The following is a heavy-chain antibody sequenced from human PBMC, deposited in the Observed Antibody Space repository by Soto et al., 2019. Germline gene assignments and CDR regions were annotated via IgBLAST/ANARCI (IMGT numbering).Heavy chain of an antibody. CDR1: GYTFTSYY. CDR2: INPSGGST. CDR3: ARDAFYDSSGYQGDAFDI. Sequence: QVQLVQSGAEVKKPGASVKVSCKASGYTFTSYYMHWVRQAPGQGLEWMGIINPSGGSTSYAQKFQGRVTMTRDTSTSTVYMELSSLRSEDTAVYYCARDAFYDSSGYQGDAFDIWGQGTMVTVSS. V-gene: IGHV1-46*03. J-gene: IGHJ3*02. D-gene: IGHD3-22*01.